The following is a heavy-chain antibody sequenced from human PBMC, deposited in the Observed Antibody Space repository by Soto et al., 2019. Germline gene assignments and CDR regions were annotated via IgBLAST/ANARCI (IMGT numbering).Heavy chain of an antibody. D-gene: IGHD2-2*01. CDR1: GGTFSSYA. CDR2: IIPIFGTA. CDR3: ARPGYCISTSCYSYYYYGMDV. V-gene: IGHV1-69*12. J-gene: IGHJ6*02. Sequence: QVQLVQSGAEVKKPGSSVKVSCKASGGTFSSYAISWVRQAPGQGLEWMGVIIPIFGTANYAQKFQGRVTITADEATSTAYMELSSLRSEDTAVYYCARPGYCISTSCYSYYYYGMDVWGQGTTVTVSS.